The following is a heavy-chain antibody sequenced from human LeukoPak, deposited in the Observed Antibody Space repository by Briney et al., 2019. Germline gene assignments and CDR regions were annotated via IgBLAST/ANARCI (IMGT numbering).Heavy chain of an antibody. CDR1: GGSFSGYY. CDR2: INHSGST. Sequence: SETLSLTCAVYGGSFSGYYWSWIRQPPGKGLEWIGEINHSGSTNYNPSLKNRVIISVDTSKNQFSLKLSSVTAADTAVYYCARHPHIYTWFGTPVAFGIWGQGTMVTVSS. CDR3: ARHPHIYTWFGTPVAFGI. J-gene: IGHJ3*02. V-gene: IGHV4-34*01. D-gene: IGHD3-10*01.